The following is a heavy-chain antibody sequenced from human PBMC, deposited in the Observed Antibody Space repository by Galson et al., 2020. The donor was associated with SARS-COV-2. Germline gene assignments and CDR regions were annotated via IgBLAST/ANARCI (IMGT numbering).Heavy chain of an antibody. D-gene: IGHD2-15*01. J-gene: IGHJ4*02. V-gene: IGHV3-53*01. CDR3: ARDGGRRFNYIYD. Sequence: GESLKISCAASGFSVSSNYMSWVRQAPGKGLEWVSVIYTGGSTYYADSVKGRFTISRDNPKNTVYLQMNSLRAEDTAVYYCARDGGRRFNYIYDWGQGTLVTVSS. CDR1: GFSVSSNY. CDR2: IYTGGST.